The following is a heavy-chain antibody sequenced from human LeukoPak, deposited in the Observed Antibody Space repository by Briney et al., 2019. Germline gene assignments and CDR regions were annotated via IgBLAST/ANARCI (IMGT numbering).Heavy chain of an antibody. CDR1: GFSLSTSGMC. V-gene: IGHV2-70*11. D-gene: IGHD3-22*01. Sequence: SGPTLVKPTQTLTLTCTFSGFSLSTSGMCVSWIRQPPGKALEWLARIDWDDDKYYSTSLKTRLTISKDTSKNQVVLTMTNMDPVDTATYYCARTPGLYDSSGYYYFYDYWGQGTLVTVSS. CDR3: ARTPGLYDSSGYYYFYDY. CDR2: IDWDDDK. J-gene: IGHJ4*02.